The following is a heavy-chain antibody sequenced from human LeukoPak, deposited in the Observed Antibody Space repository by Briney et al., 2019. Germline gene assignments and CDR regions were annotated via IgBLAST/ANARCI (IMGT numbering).Heavy chain of an antibody. CDR1: GYTFTGYY. J-gene: IGHJ6*04. Sequence: GASVKVSCKASGYTFTGYYMHWVRQAPGQGLEWMGWINPNSGGTNYAQKFQGRVTMTRDTSISTAYMELSRLRSDDTAVYYCAXGREPTIFGVVIDYYYYYGMDVWGKGTLVTVSS. V-gene: IGHV1-2*02. CDR3: AXGREPTIFGVVIDYYYYYGMDV. CDR2: INPNSGGT. D-gene: IGHD3-3*01.